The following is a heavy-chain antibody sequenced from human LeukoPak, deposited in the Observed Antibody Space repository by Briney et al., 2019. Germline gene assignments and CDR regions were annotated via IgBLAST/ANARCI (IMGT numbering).Heavy chain of an antibody. V-gene: IGHV1-2*02. Sequence: ASVKVSCKASGYTFTSYGISWVRQAPGQGLKWMGWINPKSGRTNYAQKFEARVTMTRDMSISTVYMELSRLRFDDKAVYYCARSPHILTGENFDYWGQGTRVTVSS. CDR2: INPKSGRT. CDR3: ARSPHILTGENFDY. D-gene: IGHD3-9*01. J-gene: IGHJ4*02. CDR1: GYTFTSYG.